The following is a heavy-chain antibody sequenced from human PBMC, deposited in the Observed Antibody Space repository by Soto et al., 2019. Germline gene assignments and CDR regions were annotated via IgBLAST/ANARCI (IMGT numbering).Heavy chain of an antibody. Sequence: GGSLRLSCAASGFTFSSTHMSWVRQAPGKGLEWVSAINGTGGRTYAADAMNRLFIISRNNSKNTLYQQMNCLIAENTAFYYCTTLSRLCSNSPFFDYWGQGTLVTVSS. CDR2: INGTGGRT. CDR3: TTLSRLCSNSPFFDY. V-gene: IGHV3-23*01. J-gene: IGHJ4*02. CDR1: GFTFSSTH. D-gene: IGHD2-2*01.